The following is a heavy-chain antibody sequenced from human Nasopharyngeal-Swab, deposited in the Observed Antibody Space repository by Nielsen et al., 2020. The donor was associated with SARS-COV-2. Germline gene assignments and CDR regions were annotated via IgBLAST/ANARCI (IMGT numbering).Heavy chain of an antibody. Sequence: ASVKVSCKASGYTLTSYYMHWVRQAPGQGLEWMGIINPRGGSTSYAQKFQGRVTMTRDTSTSTLYMNLSSLTSDDTAVYYCTRGTYDMDVWGQGTTVTVSS. V-gene: IGHV1-46*01. J-gene: IGHJ6*02. CDR3: TRGTYDMDV. CDR1: GYTLTSYY. CDR2: INPRGGST.